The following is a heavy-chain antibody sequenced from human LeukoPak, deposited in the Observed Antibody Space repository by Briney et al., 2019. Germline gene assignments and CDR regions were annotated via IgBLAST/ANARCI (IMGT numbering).Heavy chain of an antibody. CDR2: IRGSGGST. V-gene: IGHV3-23*01. J-gene: IGHJ4*02. D-gene: IGHD3-16*02. CDR3: AKPAIMITFGGVIAPGEYYFDY. CDR1: GFTFSSYA. Sequence: GGSLRLSCAASGFTFSSYAMSWVRQAPGKGLKWVSAIRGSGGSTYYAASVKGRFTISRDNSKNTLYLQMNSLRAEDTAVYYCAKPAIMITFGGVIAPGEYYFDYWGQGTLVTVSS.